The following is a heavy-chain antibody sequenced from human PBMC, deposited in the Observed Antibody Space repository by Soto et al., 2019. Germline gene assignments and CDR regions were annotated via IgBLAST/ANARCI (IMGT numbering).Heavy chain of an antibody. CDR3: ARLGRRERLHPSVDV. Sequence: QVQLQQWGAGLLKPSETLSLTCAVYGGSFSGYYWSWIRQPPGKGLEWIGEINHSGSTNYNPSLKSRVTISVDTSKNQFSLKRSSVTAADTAVYYCARLGRRERLHPSVDVWGKGTTVTVSS. CDR1: GGSFSGYY. J-gene: IGHJ6*04. V-gene: IGHV4-34*01. CDR2: INHSGST.